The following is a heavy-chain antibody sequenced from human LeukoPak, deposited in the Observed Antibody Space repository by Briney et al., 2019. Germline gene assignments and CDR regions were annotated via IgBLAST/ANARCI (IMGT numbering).Heavy chain of an antibody. CDR1: GVSISSYY. CDR3: ARDRIVGATGGFDY. CDR2: IYYSGST. D-gene: IGHD1-26*01. J-gene: IGHJ4*02. Sequence: SETLSLTCTVSGVSISSYYWSWIRQPAGKGLEWIGYIYYSGSTYYNPSLKSRVTISVDTSKNQFSLKLSSVTAADTAVYYCARDRIVGATGGFDYWGQGTLVTVSS. V-gene: IGHV4-59*06.